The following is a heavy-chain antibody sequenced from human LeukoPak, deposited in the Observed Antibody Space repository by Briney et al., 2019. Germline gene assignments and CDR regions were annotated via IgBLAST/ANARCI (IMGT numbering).Heavy chain of an antibody. D-gene: IGHD3-10*01. V-gene: IGHV1-2*07. CDR2: INPNTGGT. J-gene: IGHJ3*02. CDR1: GGNFSSYV. CDR3: ARDIFAGTMVRGVYDAFDI. Sequence: ASVKVSCKASGGNFSSYVISWVRQAPGQGLEWMGWINPNTGGTTYAHKFQGRVTLTRDTSISTAYMEMSRLRSDDTAVYYCARDIFAGTMVRGVYDAFDIWGQGTMVTVSS.